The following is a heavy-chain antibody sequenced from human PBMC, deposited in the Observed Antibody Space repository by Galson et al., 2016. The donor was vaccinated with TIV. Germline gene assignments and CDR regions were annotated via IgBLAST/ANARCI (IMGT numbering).Heavy chain of an antibody. D-gene: IGHD2-15*01. CDR1: GLSVSINY. Sequence: SLRLSCAASGLSVSINYMTWVRQAPGKGLEWVSHISDGGKTYYADSVKGRFTIPRDNSKNTLYLQMNSLRVEDTAVYYCVRDRVVDATYYYYYGKDVWGQGTAVIVSS. V-gene: IGHV3-66*02. J-gene: IGHJ6*02. CDR2: ISDGGKT. CDR3: VRDRVVDATYYYYYGKDV.